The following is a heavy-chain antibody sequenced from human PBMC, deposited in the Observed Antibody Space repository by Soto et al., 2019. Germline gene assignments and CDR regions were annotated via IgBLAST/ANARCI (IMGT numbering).Heavy chain of an antibody. CDR2: ISYHGSNK. J-gene: IGHJ6*02. V-gene: IGHV3-30*18. CDR1: GFTFSSYG. D-gene: IGHD5-12*01. CDR3: ANVDVGLYGMDV. Sequence: QVQLVESGGGVVQPGRSLRLSCAASGFTFSSYGMHWVRQAPGKGLEWVAVISYHGSNKYYADSVKGRFTISRDNSKNTLYLQMNSLRVEDTAVYYCANVDVGLYGMDVWGQGTTVTVSS.